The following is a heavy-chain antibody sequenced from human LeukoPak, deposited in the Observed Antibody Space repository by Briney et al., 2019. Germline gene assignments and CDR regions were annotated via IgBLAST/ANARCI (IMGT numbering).Heavy chain of an antibody. Sequence: PGGSLRLSCAASGFTFSSYSMNWVRQAPGKGLEWVSSISSSSSYIYYADSVKGRLTISRDNAKNSLYLQMNSLRAEDTAVYYCARDLYSSSWYRVPFYWGQGTLVTVSS. CDR3: ARDLYSSSWYRVPFY. CDR1: GFTFSSYS. V-gene: IGHV3-21*01. J-gene: IGHJ4*02. D-gene: IGHD6-13*01. CDR2: ISSSSSYI.